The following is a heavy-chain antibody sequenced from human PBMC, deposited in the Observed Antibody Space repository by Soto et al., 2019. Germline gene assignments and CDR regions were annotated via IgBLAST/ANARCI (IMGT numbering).Heavy chain of an antibody. V-gene: IGHV1-69*13. CDR3: ARFFFEVVVAPCYFYL. Sequence: SVKVSCKASGGTFSSYAISWVRQAPGQGLEWMGGIIPIFGTANYAQKFQGRVTITADESTSTAYMELSSLRSEDTAVYYCARFFFEVVVAPCYFYLCARRSLVPVSA. D-gene: IGHD3-22*01. CDR2: IIPIFGTA. CDR1: GGTFSSYA. J-gene: IGHJ2*01.